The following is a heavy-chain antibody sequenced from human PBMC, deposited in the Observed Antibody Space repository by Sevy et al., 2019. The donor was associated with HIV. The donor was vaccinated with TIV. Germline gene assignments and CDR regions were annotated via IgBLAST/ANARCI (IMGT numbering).Heavy chain of an antibody. V-gene: IGHV3-48*03. CDR2: ISSSGSTI. J-gene: IGHJ3*02. CDR3: ARNYIVVVTGGPDDAFDI. Sequence: GGSLRLSCAASGFTFSSYEMNWVRQAPGKGLEWVSYISSSGSTIYYADSVKGRFTISRDNAKNSLYLQMNSLRAEETAVYYCARNYIVVVTGGPDDAFDIWGQGTMVTVSS. CDR1: GFTFSSYE. D-gene: IGHD2-21*02.